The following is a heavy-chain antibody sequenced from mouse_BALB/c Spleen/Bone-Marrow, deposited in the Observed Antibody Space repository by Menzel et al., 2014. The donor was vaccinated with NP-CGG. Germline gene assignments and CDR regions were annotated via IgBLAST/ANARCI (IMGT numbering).Heavy chain of an antibody. Sequence: EVQLQQSGAELVKPGASVKLSCTASGFNIKDTYMHWVKQRPEQGLEWIGRIDPANGTTKYDPKFQGKATITADTSSNTAYLQLSSLTSEDTAVYYCARWGKLGRGYFDVWGAGTTVTVSS. V-gene: IGHV14-3*02. CDR2: IDPANGTT. J-gene: IGHJ1*01. CDR3: ARWGKLGRGYFDV. D-gene: IGHD4-1*01. CDR1: GFNIKDTY.